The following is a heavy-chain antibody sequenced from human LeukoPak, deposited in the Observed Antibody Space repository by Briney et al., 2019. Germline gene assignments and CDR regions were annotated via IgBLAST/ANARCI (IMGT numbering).Heavy chain of an antibody. J-gene: IGHJ6*03. CDR1: GYTFTSYD. CDR2: MNPNSGNT. D-gene: IGHD3-3*01. CDR3: ARARYDFWSGYYYYYYYYMDV. Sequence: ASVKVSCKASGYTFTSYDINWVRQATGQGLEWMGWMNPNSGNTGYAQKFQGRVTMTRNTSTSTAYMELSSLRSEDTAVYYCARARYDFWSGYYYYYYYYMDVWGKGTTVTVSS. V-gene: IGHV1-8*01.